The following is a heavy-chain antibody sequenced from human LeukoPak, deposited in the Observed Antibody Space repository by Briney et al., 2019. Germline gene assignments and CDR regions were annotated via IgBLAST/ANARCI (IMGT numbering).Heavy chain of an antibody. J-gene: IGHJ4*02. D-gene: IGHD6-13*01. CDR3: AREPEYSSSWSLDY. V-gene: IGHV3-74*01. CDR1: GFTFSSYW. CDR2: INSDGSST. Sequence: GGSLRLSCAASGFTFSSYWMHWVRQAPGKGLVWVSRINSDGSSTSYADSVKGRFTISRDNAKNTLYLQMNSLRAEDTAVYYCAREPEYSSSWSLDYWGQGTRVTASS.